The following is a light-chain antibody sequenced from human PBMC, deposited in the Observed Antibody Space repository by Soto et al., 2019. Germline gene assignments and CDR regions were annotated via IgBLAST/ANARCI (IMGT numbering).Light chain of an antibody. CDR3: QTWGTGIPWV. Sequence: QLVLTQSPSASASLGASVKLTCTLSSGHSSYAIAGHQQQPEKGPRYLMKLNSDGSHSKGDGIPDRSSGSSSGAERYLTIAGLQSEDEADYYCQTWGTGIPWVFGGGTKLTVL. CDR1: SGHSSYA. CDR2: LNSDGSH. J-gene: IGLJ3*02. V-gene: IGLV4-69*01.